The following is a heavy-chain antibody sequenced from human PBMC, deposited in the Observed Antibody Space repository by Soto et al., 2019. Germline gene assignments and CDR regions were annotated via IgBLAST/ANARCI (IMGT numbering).Heavy chain of an antibody. D-gene: IGHD6-19*01. Sequence: PGGSLRLSCTASGFTFGDYAMSWFRQAPGKGLEWVGFIRSKAYGGTTEYAASVKGRFTISRDDSKSIAYLQMNSLKTEDTAVYYCTRTVAVAGPDYWGQGTLVTVSS. CDR2: IRSKAYGGTT. CDR1: GFTFGDYA. V-gene: IGHV3-49*03. CDR3: TRTVAVAGPDY. J-gene: IGHJ4*02.